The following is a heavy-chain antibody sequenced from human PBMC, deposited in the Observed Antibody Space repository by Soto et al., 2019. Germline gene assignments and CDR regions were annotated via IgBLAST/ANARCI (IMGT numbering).Heavy chain of an antibody. CDR3: ASAWSRGVFDH. Sequence: SETLSLTCTVSGDSISRYYWNFIRQPPGKGLEWIGYIYDSESTNYNPSLKSRVTISVGTSKNQFSLNLNSVTAADTALYFCASAWSRGVFDHWGQGILVKASS. D-gene: IGHD2-8*02. CDR1: GDSISRYY. V-gene: IGHV4-59*01. CDR2: IYDSEST. J-gene: IGHJ4*02.